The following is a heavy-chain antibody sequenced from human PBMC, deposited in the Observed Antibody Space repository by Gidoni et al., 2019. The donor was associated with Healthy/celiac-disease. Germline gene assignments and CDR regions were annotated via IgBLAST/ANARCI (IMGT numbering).Heavy chain of an antibody. CDR3: ACGITGTTDGSRGAVVDY. CDR2: IYWDDDK. Sequence: QITLKESGPTLVKPTQTLTLTCTFPGFSLSTSGVGVGWIRQPPGKALEWLALIYWDDDKRYSPSLKSRLTITKDTSKNQVVLTMTNMDPVDTATYYCACGITGTTDGSRGAVVDYWGQGTLVTVSS. V-gene: IGHV2-5*02. D-gene: IGHD1-7*01. CDR1: GFSLSTSGVG. J-gene: IGHJ4*02.